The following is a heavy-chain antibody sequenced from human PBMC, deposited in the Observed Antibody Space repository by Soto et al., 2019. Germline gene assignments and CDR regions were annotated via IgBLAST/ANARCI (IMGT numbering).Heavy chain of an antibody. CDR3: AKVGIAHYNGFDA. V-gene: IGHV3-23*01. CDR1: GFRFSRSA. J-gene: IGHJ6*02. Sequence: HPGGSLRLSCVASGFRFSRSAMGWIRQPPGRGLDWVSAISGTGGNTYFADSVEGRFVISRDNSKNTLYLQMNSLRAEDTAVYYCAKVGIAHYNGFDAWGQGTTVTVSS. D-gene: IGHD5-12*01. CDR2: ISGTGGNT.